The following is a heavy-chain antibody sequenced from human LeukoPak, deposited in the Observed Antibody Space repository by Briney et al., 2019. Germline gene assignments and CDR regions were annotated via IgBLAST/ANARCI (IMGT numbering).Heavy chain of an antibody. CDR2: IYYSGST. Sequence: PSETLSLTCTVSGGSISSYYWSWIRQPPGKGLEWIGYIYYSGSTNYNPSLKSRVTISVDTSKNQFSLELSSVTAADTAVYYCARAISSGWYVYWGQGTLVTVSS. J-gene: IGHJ4*02. D-gene: IGHD6-19*01. CDR1: GGSISSYY. V-gene: IGHV4-59*01. CDR3: ARAISSGWYVY.